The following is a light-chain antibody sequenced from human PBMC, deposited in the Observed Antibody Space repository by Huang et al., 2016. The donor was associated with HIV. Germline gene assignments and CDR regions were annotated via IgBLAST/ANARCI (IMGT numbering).Light chain of an antibody. Sequence: EIVLTHSQPTLSLSPGERATLPCRASQSVSSYLAWYQQNPGQAPRLLIYDASNRATGIPARFSGSGSGTDFTLTISSLEPEDFAVYYCQQRSNWPVTFGPGTKVDIK. V-gene: IGKV3-11*01. J-gene: IGKJ3*01. CDR2: DAS. CDR1: QSVSSY. CDR3: QQRSNWPVT.